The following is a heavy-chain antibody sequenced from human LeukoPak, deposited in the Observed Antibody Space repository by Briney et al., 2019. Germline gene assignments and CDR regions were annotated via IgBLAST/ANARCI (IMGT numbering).Heavy chain of an antibody. J-gene: IGHJ4*02. CDR2: INTYTGNP. CDR3: ARGRGYNYGYCDY. D-gene: IGHD5-18*01. CDR1: GYTFTSYV. Sequence: ASVRVSCKASGYTFTSYVLNWVRQAPGQWLEWMGWINTYTGNPTYVQGFTGRVVFSLDTSVTTAYLQISSLKAEDTAVYYCARGRGYNYGYCDYWGQGTLVTVSS. V-gene: IGHV7-4-1*02.